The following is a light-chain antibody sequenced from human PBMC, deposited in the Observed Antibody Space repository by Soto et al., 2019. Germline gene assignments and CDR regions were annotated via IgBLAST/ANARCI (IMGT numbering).Light chain of an antibody. V-gene: IGKV3-15*01. Sequence: EIVMTQSPATLSVSPGERATLSCRASQRVSNKLAWYLQKPGQAPRLLIFGASTRATGIPARFSGSGSGTEFTLTISSLQSEDFAVYYCQQYNQWPLTFGGGTNVEIK. J-gene: IGKJ4*01. CDR3: QQYNQWPLT. CDR1: QRVSNK. CDR2: GAS.